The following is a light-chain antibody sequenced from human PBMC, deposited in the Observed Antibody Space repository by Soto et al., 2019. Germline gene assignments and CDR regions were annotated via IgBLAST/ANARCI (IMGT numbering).Light chain of an antibody. V-gene: IGKV3D-15*01. J-gene: IGKJ5*01. CDR2: GAS. Sequence: EIMMTQSPVTLSVSPGERATLSCRASLSVSSHLAWYQQKPAQPPRLLIYGASTRATGIPARFSGSESGTEFTLTISSLQSEDFALYFCQQYSFWPHTFGQGTRLEI. CDR1: LSVSSH. CDR3: QQYSFWPHT.